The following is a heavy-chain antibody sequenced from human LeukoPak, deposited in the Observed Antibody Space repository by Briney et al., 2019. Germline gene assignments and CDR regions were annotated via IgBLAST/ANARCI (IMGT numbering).Heavy chain of an antibody. Sequence: PGGSLTLSCAASGFTFSSYAVDWVRQAPGKGLEWVSGISRGGAGTYYADSVKRRFTISRDNYKNTLYLQMNSLGAEDTALYYCAKAGWPPLWLFCFDYWGQGTLVTVSS. CDR1: GFTFSSYA. V-gene: IGHV3-23*01. D-gene: IGHD3-9*01. CDR3: AKAGWPPLWLFCFDY. J-gene: IGHJ4*02. CDR2: ISRGGAGT.